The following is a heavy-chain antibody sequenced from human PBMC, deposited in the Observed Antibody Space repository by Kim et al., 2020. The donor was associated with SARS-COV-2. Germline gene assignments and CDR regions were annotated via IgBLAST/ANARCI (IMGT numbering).Heavy chain of an antibody. J-gene: IGHJ3*02. V-gene: IGHV3-48*03. Sequence: RFTISRDNAKNSLYLQMNSLRAEDTAVYYCAREKSDDSSGYAGWYDAFDIWGQGTMVTVSS. D-gene: IGHD3-22*01. CDR3: AREKSDDSSGYAGWYDAFDI.